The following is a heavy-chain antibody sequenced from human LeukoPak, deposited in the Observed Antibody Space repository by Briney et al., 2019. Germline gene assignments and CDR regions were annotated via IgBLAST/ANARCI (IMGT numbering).Heavy chain of an antibody. CDR3: ATASRDISGCRNYLGN. V-gene: IGHV3-11*05. D-gene: IGHD3-22*01. Sequence: GRFTISRDNAKNSVYLEMNSLRADDTAVYYCATASRDISGCRNYLGNWGQGTLVTVSS. J-gene: IGHJ4*02.